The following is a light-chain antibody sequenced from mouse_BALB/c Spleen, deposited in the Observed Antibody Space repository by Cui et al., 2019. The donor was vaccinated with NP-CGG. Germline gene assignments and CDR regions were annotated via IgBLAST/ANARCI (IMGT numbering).Light chain of an antibody. J-gene: IGLJ1*01. CDR1: TGAVTTSNY. CDR2: GTN. Sequence: QAVMTPACEPTTSPGETVTLTCRSSTGAVTTSNYANWVQEKPDHLFTGLIGGTNNRAPGVPARFSGSLIGDKAALTITGAQTEDEAIYFCALWYSNHWVFGGGTKLTVL. V-gene: IGLV1*01. CDR3: ALWYSNHWV.